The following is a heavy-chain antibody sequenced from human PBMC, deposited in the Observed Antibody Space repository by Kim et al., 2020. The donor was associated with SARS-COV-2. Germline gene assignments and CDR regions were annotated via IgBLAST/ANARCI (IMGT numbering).Heavy chain of an antibody. CDR3: ARKGGSSDAFDI. Sequence: GGSLRLSCAASGFTFSSYAMHWVRQAPGKGLEWVAVISYDGSNKYYADSVKGRFTISRDNSKNTLYLQMNSLRAEDTAVYYCARKGGSSDAFDIWGQGT. CDR1: GFTFSSYA. V-gene: IGHV3-30*04. D-gene: IGHD1-26*01. CDR2: ISYDGSNK. J-gene: IGHJ3*02.